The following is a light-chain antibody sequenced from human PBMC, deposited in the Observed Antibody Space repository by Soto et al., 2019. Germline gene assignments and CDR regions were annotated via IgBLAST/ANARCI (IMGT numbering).Light chain of an antibody. J-gene: IGKJ1*01. Sequence: IVFTQSACTLSLSPGERASLSCRASQSVGSNLAWYQQKPGQAPRLLIHGASTRATGIPARFSGSGSGTEFTLTISSLQSEDFAVYYCQQYNNRPPLFGQGTKVDNK. CDR2: GAS. CDR1: QSVGSN. CDR3: QQYNNRPPL. V-gene: IGKV3-15*01.